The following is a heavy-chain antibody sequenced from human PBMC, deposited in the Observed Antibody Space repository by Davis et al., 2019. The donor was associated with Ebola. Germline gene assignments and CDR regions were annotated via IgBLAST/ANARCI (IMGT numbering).Heavy chain of an antibody. CDR3: ARTPYYYDSSGYFDY. D-gene: IGHD3-22*01. CDR2: IYYSGST. Sequence: SETLSLTCTVSGGSITSYYWNWIRQPPGKGLEWIGYIYYSGSTYYNPSLKSRVTISVDTSKNQFSLKLSSVTAADTAVYYCARTPYYYDSSGYFDYWGQGTLVTVSS. CDR1: GGSITSYY. V-gene: IGHV4-59*12. J-gene: IGHJ4*02.